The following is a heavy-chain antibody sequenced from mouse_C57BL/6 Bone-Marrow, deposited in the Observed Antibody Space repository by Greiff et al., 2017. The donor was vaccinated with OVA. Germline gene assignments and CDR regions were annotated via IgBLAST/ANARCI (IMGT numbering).Heavy chain of an antibody. CDR3: AVDSSGSLDY. V-gene: IGHV3-1*01. J-gene: IGHJ2*01. Sequence: DVKLQESGPGMVKPSQSLSLTCTVTGYSITSGYDWHWIRHFPGNKLEWMGYISYSGSTNYNPSLKSRISITHDTSKNHFFLKLNSVTTEDTATYYCAVDSSGSLDYWGQGTTLTVSS. CDR2: ISYSGST. CDR1: GYSITSGYD. D-gene: IGHD3-2*02.